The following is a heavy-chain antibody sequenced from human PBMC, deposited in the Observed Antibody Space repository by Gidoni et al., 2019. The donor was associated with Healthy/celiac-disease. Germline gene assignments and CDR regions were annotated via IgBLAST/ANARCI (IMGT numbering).Heavy chain of an antibody. CDR1: GGSISSYY. CDR2: IYYSGST. V-gene: IGHV4-59*01. J-gene: IGHJ4*02. D-gene: IGHD5-12*01. Sequence: QVQLQESGPGLLKPSETLSLTCPVSGGSISSYYWSWIRQPPGKGLEWIGYIYYSGSTNYNPSLKSRVTISVDTSKNQFSLKLSSVTAADTAVYYCARVVEMATGFDYWGQGTLVTVSS. CDR3: ARVVEMATGFDY.